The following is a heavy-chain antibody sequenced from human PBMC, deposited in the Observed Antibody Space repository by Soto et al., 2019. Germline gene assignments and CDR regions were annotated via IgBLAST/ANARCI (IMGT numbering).Heavy chain of an antibody. V-gene: IGHV4-59*11. Sequence: SETLSLTCTVSGGSMSRHFWSWIRQPPGKRLEWVGFIFHSGSPSYNPSLKSRVTISVDTSKNQFSLRLTSVTAADTAVYYCARYSSDSCHPAYCFDYWGQGALVTVSS. J-gene: IGHJ4*02. CDR3: ARYSSDSCHPAYCFDY. D-gene: IGHD2-2*01. CDR1: GGSMSRHF. CDR2: IFHSGSP.